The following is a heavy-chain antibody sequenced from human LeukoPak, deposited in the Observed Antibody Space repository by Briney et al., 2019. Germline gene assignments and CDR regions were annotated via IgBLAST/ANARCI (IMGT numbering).Heavy chain of an antibody. Sequence: GSLRLSCAASGFTFSSYAMTWVRQAPGRGLEWVSAISGSGGSTYHADSVKGRFTISRDNSKNTLYLQMNSLRAEDTAVYYCARDLRASDYYGSGSPDYWGQGTLVTVSS. CDR2: ISGSGGST. CDR1: GFTFSSYA. V-gene: IGHV3-23*01. D-gene: IGHD3-10*01. CDR3: ARDLRASDYYGSGSPDY. J-gene: IGHJ4*02.